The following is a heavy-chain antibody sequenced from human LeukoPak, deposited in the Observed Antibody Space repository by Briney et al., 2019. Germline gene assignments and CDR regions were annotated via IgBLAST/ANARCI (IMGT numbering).Heavy chain of an antibody. V-gene: IGHV1-69*13. J-gene: IGHJ4*02. CDR3: ARAGVYSSSWYIIDY. CDR2: IIPIFGTA. D-gene: IGHD6-13*01. CDR1: GGTFSSYA. Sequence: GASVKVSCKASGGTFSSYAISWVRQAPGQGLEWMGGIIPIFGTANYAQKFQGGVTITADESTSTAYMELSSLRSEDTAVYYCARAGVYSSSWYIIDYWGQGTLVTVSS.